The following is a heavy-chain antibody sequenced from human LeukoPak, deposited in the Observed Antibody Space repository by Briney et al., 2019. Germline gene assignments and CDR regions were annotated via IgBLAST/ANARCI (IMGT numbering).Heavy chain of an antibody. CDR3: ARGPHKYYYDSSGFDY. D-gene: IGHD3-22*01. J-gene: IGHJ4*02. CDR2: IKRDGSEK. Sequence: ETLSLTCAVYGGSFSGYYWSWIRQPPGKGLEWVANIKRDGSEKYYVDSVKGRFTISRDNAKNSLYLQMNSLRAEDTAVYYCARGPHKYYYDSSGFDYWGQGTLVTVSS. V-gene: IGHV3-7*01. CDR1: GGSFSGYY.